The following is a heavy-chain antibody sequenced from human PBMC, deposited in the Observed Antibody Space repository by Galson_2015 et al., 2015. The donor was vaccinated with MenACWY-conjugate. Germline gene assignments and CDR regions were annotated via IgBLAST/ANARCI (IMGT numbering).Heavy chain of an antibody. D-gene: IGHD6-6*01. CDR1: GYTFTSNW. CDR3: ARQGFGSSSLDY. Sequence: QSGAEVKKPGESLRISCKGSGYTFTSNWIGWVRQMPGKCLEWMGIIYPGDSDSRYTPSFQGHVTISADKSINTAYLQWGSLEASDTAMYYCARQGFGSSSLDYWGQGTLVTVSS. CDR2: IYPGDSDS. J-gene: IGHJ4*02. V-gene: IGHV5-51*01.